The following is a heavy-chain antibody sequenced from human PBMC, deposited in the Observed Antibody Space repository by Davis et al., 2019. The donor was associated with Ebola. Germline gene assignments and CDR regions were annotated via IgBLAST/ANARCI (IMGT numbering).Heavy chain of an antibody. Sequence: GESLKIHCSVPGVTFSTYTMYWVRQAAGKGLEYVSGISTNGGSTNYADSVKGRFTISRDNSKNILYLQMSSLRAEDTAVYYCVKDLFPRPKNLWSSPDASDDYLYHYGMDVWGQGTTVTVSS. CDR1: GVTFSTYT. CDR3: VKDLFPRPKNLWSSPDASDDYLYHYGMDV. V-gene: IGHV3-64D*08. CDR2: ISTNGGST. D-gene: IGHD3-3*01. J-gene: IGHJ6*02.